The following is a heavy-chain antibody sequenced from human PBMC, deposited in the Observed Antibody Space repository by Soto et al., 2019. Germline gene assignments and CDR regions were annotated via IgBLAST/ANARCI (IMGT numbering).Heavy chain of an antibody. V-gene: IGHV3-21*06. CDR1: GFTFTRYS. CDR3: ARESEDLTSNFDY. Sequence: PGGSLRLSCAASGFTFTRYSMNWVRQAPGKGLEWVSSISSTTNYIYYGDSMKGRFTISRDNAKNSLYLEMNSLRAEDTAVYYCARESEDLTSNFDYWGQGXLVTVSS. J-gene: IGHJ4*02. CDR2: ISSTTNYI.